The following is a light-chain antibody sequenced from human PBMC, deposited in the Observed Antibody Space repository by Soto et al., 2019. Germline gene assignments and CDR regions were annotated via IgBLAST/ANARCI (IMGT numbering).Light chain of an antibody. CDR1: QSISSW. CDR2: DAS. V-gene: IGKV1-5*01. J-gene: IGKJ1*01. CDR3: QQYNSLWT. Sequence: DIQMTQSPSTLSASVGDRVTITCRASQSISSWLAWYQQKPGKAPKLLIYDASSLESGVQSRFSGSGSGTKFPITISSLQPDVFANYCSQQYNSLWTFGQGTKVEIK.